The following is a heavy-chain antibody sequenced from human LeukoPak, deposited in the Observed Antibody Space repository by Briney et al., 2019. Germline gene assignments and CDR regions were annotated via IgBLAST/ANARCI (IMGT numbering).Heavy chain of an antibody. D-gene: IGHD1-26*01. J-gene: IGHJ3*02. V-gene: IGHV3-48*04. Sequence: GSPRPSCADSGFTFSNYWMQWVRPAPGKGVGGVSNISRRSGTIYCADSVQGRFTVSRDDARSSLFLQMNSLRAEDTAVYYCARKAQTGSHSGPFDIWGQGTLVTVSS. CDR1: GFTFSNYW. CDR3: ARKAQTGSHSGPFDI. CDR2: ISRRSGTI.